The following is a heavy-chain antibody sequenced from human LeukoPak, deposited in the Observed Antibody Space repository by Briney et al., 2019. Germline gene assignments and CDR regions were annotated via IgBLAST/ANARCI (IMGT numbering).Heavy chain of an antibody. J-gene: IGHJ5*02. V-gene: IGHV1-8*01. Sequence: ASVKVSFKASGYTFTSYDINWVRQATGQGLAWMGWMNPNSGNTGYSQKFQGRVTMTRNTSISTAYMELSSLRSEDTAVYYCARGPGYSSGWYWFDPWGQGTLVTVSS. CDR2: MNPNSGNT. D-gene: IGHD6-19*01. CDR1: GYTFTSYD. CDR3: ARGPGYSSGWYWFDP.